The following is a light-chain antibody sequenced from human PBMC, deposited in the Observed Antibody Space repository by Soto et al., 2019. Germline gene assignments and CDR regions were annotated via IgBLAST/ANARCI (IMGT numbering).Light chain of an antibody. CDR1: QSVSTY. V-gene: IGKV3-11*01. Sequence: EIVLTQSPATLSLSPGERATLSCRASQSVSTYLAWYQQKPGQAPRLLIYDASKRATGIPARFSGSGSGTDCALTITSLEPEDFGVDHCQQRSNWPPTWTFGQGTKVDIK. CDR2: DAS. CDR3: QQRSNWPPTWT. J-gene: IGKJ1*01.